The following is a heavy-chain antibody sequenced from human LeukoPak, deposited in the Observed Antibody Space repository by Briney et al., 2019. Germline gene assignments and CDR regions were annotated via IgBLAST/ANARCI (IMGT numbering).Heavy chain of an antibody. Sequence: GASVKVSCKASGYTFTSYYMHWVRQAPGQGLEWMGIINPSGGSTSYAQKFQGRVTMTRDMSTSTVYMELSSLRSEDTAVYYCARASDGSGSYYNYYYYYYMDVWGKGTTVTVSS. V-gene: IGHV1-46*01. CDR3: ARASDGSGSYYNYYYYYYMDV. CDR1: GYTFTSYY. J-gene: IGHJ6*03. CDR2: INPSGGST. D-gene: IGHD3-10*01.